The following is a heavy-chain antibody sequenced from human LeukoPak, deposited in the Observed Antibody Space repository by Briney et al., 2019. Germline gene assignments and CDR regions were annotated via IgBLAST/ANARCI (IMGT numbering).Heavy chain of an antibody. CDR3: AKVGRDYYDSSGYYCNY. V-gene: IGHV3-23*01. CDR1: RIIFSNSA. Sequence: GGSLRLSCAASRIIFSNSAMSWVRQAPGKGLEWVSSMNSGGDRIYYADSVKGRFTSSRDNSKNTLYLQMNSLRAEDTAVYYCAKVGRDYYDSSGYYCNYWGQGALVTVSS. J-gene: IGHJ4*02. D-gene: IGHD3-22*01. CDR2: MNSGGDRI.